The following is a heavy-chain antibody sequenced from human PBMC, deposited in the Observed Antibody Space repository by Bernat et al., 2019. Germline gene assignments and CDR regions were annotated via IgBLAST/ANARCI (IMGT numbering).Heavy chain of an antibody. Sequence: QVQLQESGPGLVKPSETLSLTCTVSGGSISSYYWSWIRQPPGKGLEWIGYIYYSGSTNYNPSLKSRVTISVDTSKNQFSLKLSSVTAADTAVYYCARLMTTVTDYYGMDVWGQGTTDRLL. V-gene: IGHV4-59*08. CDR3: ARLMTTVTDYYGMDV. CDR1: GGSISSYY. CDR2: IYYSGST. J-gene: IGHJ6*02. D-gene: IGHD4-17*01.